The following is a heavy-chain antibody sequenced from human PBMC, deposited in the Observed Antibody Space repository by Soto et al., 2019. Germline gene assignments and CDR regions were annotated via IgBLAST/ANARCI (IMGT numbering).Heavy chain of an antibody. J-gene: IGHJ3*02. CDR2: FYLGDSDT. CDR3: GKLTGIYYSVTFDI. V-gene: IGHV5-51*01. CDR1: GYSFTSYW. Sequence: GEPLKLSCKASGYSFTSYWIGWVRQMPGKGLEWMGIFYLGDSDTRYSPSFQGQVTISVDKSISTAYLQWSSLKASDTAMYYCGKLTGIYYSVTFDIWRQGTMVTVSS. D-gene: IGHD3-10*01.